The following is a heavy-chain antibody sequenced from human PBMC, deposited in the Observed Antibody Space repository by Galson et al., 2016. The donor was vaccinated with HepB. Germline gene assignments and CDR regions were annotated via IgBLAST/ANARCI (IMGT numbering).Heavy chain of an antibody. CDR1: GLTFSNYA. V-gene: IGHV3-23*01. Sequence: SLRLSCAASGLTFSNYAMSWVRQAPGKGLEWVSVISGSGGMTYYADSVKGRFTISRDNSKNTLYLQMNSLRAEDTAVYYCTKDVYYSSGYDDALDIGGQGTMVTVSS. CDR2: ISGSGGMT. CDR3: TKDVYYSSGYDDALDI. D-gene: IGHD3-22*01. J-gene: IGHJ3*02.